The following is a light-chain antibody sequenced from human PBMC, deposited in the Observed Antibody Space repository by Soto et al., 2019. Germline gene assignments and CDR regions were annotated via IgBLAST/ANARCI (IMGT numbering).Light chain of an antibody. CDR3: CSYAGSNTYV. Sequence: QSALTQPASVYGSPGQSITISCTGTSSDVGNYNLVSWYQHHPGKAPKVVIYEGSKRPSGVSHRFSGFKSGNTASLTISGLQAEDEADYHCCSYAGSNTYVFGTGTKVTVL. CDR1: SSDVGNYNL. CDR2: EGS. V-gene: IGLV2-23*01. J-gene: IGLJ1*01.